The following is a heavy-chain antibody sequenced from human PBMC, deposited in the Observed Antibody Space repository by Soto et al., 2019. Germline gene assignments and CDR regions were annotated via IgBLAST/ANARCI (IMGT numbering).Heavy chain of an antibody. Sequence: VASVKVSCKASGGTFSSYAISWVRQAPGQGLEWMGGIIPIFGTANYAQKFQGRVTITADKSTSTAYMGLSSLRSEDTAVYYCARVEYGYSYGYYYYGMDVWGQGTTVTVSS. V-gene: IGHV1-69*06. J-gene: IGHJ6*02. CDR3: ARVEYGYSYGYYYYGMDV. D-gene: IGHD5-18*01. CDR1: GGTFSSYA. CDR2: IIPIFGTA.